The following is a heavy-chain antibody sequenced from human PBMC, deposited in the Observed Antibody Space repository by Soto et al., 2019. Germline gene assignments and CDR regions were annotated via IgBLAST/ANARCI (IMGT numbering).Heavy chain of an antibody. J-gene: IGHJ6*02. Sequence: QVQLVESGGGVVQPGRSLRLSCAASGFTFSSYAMHWVRQAPGKGLEWVAVISYDGSNKYYADSVKGRFTISRDNAKNSLYLQMNSLRAEDTAVYYCARDGLRPYYYYGMDVWGQGTPVTVSS. CDR3: ARDGLRPYYYYGMDV. D-gene: IGHD5-12*01. V-gene: IGHV3-30-3*01. CDR2: ISYDGSNK. CDR1: GFTFSSYA.